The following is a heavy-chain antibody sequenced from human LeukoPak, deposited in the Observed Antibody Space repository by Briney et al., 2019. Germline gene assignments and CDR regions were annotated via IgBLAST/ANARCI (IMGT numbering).Heavy chain of an antibody. CDR2: IYPGDSDT. CDR1: GYSFTSYW. D-gene: IGHD2-2*01. V-gene: IGHV5-51*01. J-gene: IGHJ5*02. CDR3: ARQXVVPAATNWFDP. Sequence: GESLKISCKGSGYSFTSYWIGWVRQMPGKGLEWMGIIYPGDSDTRYSPSFQGQVTISADKSISTAYLQWSSLKASDTAMYYCARQXVVPAATNWFDPWGQGTLVTVSS.